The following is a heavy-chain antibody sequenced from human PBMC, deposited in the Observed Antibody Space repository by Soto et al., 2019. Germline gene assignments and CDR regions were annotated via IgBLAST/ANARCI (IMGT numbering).Heavy chain of an antibody. D-gene: IGHD5-12*01. Sequence: QLQLQESGSGLVKPSQTLSLTCAVSGGSISSGGYSWSWIRQPPGKGLEWIGYIYHSGSTYYNPSPKSRGTISVDRSKNQFSRELSSVTAADTAVYYCAAGGGLPRYYWGQGTLVTGSS. CDR3: AAGGGLPRYY. CDR1: GGSISSGGYS. V-gene: IGHV4-30-2*01. CDR2: IYHSGST. J-gene: IGHJ4*02.